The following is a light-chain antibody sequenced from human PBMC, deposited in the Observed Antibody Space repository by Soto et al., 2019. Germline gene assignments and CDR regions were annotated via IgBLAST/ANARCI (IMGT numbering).Light chain of an antibody. CDR3: SSWDNHLNGPV. CDR2: RNN. CDR1: SSNIGNNY. Sequence: QSAMTQPPSASGTPGQEVTISCSGSSSNIGNNYVYWYHQVPGKAPKLLIYRNNLRPSGVPDRFSGSKSDTSASLAITGLRSEDDGHYYCSSWDNHLNGPVFGGGTQLTVL. V-gene: IGLV1-47*01. J-gene: IGLJ7*01.